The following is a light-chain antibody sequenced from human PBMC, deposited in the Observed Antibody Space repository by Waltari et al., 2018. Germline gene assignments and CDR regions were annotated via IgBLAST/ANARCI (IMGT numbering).Light chain of an antibody. CDR1: SSNLGAHYD. CDR3: QSYDISLGIVV. J-gene: IGLJ2*01. Sequence: QSVLTQPPSVSGAPGQRVTIPCPGSSSNLGAHYDVHSYQQLPGTAPKLLIYGNSHRPSGIPDRFSGSKSGPSASLAITGLQAEDEADYYCQSYDISLGIVVFGGGTKLTVL. V-gene: IGLV1-40*01. CDR2: GNS.